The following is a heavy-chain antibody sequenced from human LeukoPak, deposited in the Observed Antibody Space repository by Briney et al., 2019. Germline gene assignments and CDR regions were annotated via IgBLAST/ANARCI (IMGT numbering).Heavy chain of an antibody. CDR3: ARAPTEYYDFWSGYPPGMDV. V-gene: IGHV3-53*01. CDR2: IYSGGSK. D-gene: IGHD3-3*01. J-gene: IGHJ6*04. CDR1: GFTVSSNY. Sequence: GGYLRLSCAASGFTVSSNYMSWVRQAPGKGLEWVSVIYSGGSKYYADSVKGRFTISRDNSKNTLYLQMNSLRAEDTAVYYCARAPTEYYDFWSGYPPGMDVWGKGTTVTVSS.